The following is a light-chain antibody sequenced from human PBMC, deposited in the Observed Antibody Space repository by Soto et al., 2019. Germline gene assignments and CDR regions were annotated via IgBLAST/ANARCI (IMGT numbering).Light chain of an antibody. J-gene: IGLJ3*02. CDR1: SSDVGAYNR. V-gene: IGLV2-18*01. CDR3: SLYTSSRIPWV. CDR2: EVN. Sequence: QSALTQPPSVSGSPGQSVTISCTGTSSDVGAYNRVSWFQQSPGTAPKLIIYEVNNRPSGVPDRFSGSKSGTTSSLTISGLQAEDEGDYYCSLYTSSRIPWVFGGGTKVTVL.